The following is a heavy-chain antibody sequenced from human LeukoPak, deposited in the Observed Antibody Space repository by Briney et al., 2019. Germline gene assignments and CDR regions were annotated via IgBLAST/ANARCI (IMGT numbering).Heavy chain of an antibody. CDR3: ARGLGWGATIFDY. D-gene: IGHD1-26*01. J-gene: IGHJ4*02. CDR2: MYHSGTT. CDR1: GDSITGYY. Sequence: SETLSLTCTVSGDSITGYYWTWIRQPPGKGLEWIGYMYHSGTTSNNPSLKSRVTISVDTSKNQFSLKVRSVTAADTAVYYCARGLGWGATIFDYWGQGALVTVSS. V-gene: IGHV4-59*01.